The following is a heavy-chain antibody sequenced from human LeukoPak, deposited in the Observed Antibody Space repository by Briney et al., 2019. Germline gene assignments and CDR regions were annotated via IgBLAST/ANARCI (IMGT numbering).Heavy chain of an antibody. Sequence: GGSLRLSCAASGFTFSSYGMHWVCQAPGKGLEWVAVIWYDGSNKYYADSVKGRFTISRDNSKNTLYLQMNSLRAEDTAVYYCARWGYDILTGYYSPLDYWGQGTLVTVSS. J-gene: IGHJ4*02. V-gene: IGHV3-33*01. CDR3: ARWGYDILTGYYSPLDY. D-gene: IGHD3-9*01. CDR1: GFTFSSYG. CDR2: IWYDGSNK.